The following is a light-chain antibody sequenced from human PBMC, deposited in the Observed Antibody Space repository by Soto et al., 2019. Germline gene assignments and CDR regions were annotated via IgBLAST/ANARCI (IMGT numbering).Light chain of an antibody. V-gene: IGLV2-8*01. Sequence: QSALTQPPSASGSPGQSVTISCTGTISDVGGYNYVSWYQQHPGKAPKLIIYEVNKRPSGVPDRFSGSKSGNTASLTVSGLQAEDEADYYCSSYAGSNNVVFGGGTKLTVL. J-gene: IGLJ3*02. CDR2: EVN. CDR3: SSYAGSNNVV. CDR1: ISDVGGYNY.